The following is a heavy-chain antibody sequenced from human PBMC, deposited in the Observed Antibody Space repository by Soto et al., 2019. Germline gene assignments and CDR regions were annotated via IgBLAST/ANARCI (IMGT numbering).Heavy chain of an antibody. CDR2: ISYDGSNK. CDR3: AKDKVPVVVTAPFDY. Sequence: QVQLVESGGGVVQPGRSLRLSCAASGFTFSSYGMHWVRQAPGKGPEWVAVISYDGSNKYYADSVKGRFTISRDNSKNTLDLQMNSLRAEDTAVYYCAKDKVPVVVTAPFDYWGQGTLVTVSS. J-gene: IGHJ4*02. CDR1: GFTFSSYG. V-gene: IGHV3-30*18. D-gene: IGHD2-21*02.